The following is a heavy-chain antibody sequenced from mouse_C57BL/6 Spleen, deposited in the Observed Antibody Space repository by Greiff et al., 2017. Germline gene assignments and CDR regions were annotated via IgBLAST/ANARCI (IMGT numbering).Heavy chain of an antibody. CDR3: ARWGGQLRADY. CDR2: IDPSDSYT. V-gene: IGHV1-50*01. Sequence: VQLQQPGAELVKPGASVKLSCKASGYTFTSYWMQWVKQRPGQGLEWIGEIDPSDSYTNYNQKFKGKATLTVDTSSSTAYMQLSSLTSEDSAVYYCARWGGQLRADYWGQGTTLTVSS. D-gene: IGHD3-2*02. J-gene: IGHJ2*01. CDR1: GYTFTSYW.